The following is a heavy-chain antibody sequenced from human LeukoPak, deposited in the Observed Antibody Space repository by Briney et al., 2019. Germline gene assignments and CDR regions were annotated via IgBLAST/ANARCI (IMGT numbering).Heavy chain of an antibody. CDR1: GLTFSSYE. V-gene: IGHV3-48*03. CDR3: AELGITMIGGV. CDR2: ISSSGSTI. J-gene: IGHJ6*04. Sequence: GGSLRLSCAASGLTFSSYEMNWVRQAPGKGLEWVSYISSSGSTIYYADSVKGRFTISRDNAKNSLYLQMNSLRAEDTAVYYCAELGITMIGGVWGKGTTVTISS. D-gene: IGHD3-10*02.